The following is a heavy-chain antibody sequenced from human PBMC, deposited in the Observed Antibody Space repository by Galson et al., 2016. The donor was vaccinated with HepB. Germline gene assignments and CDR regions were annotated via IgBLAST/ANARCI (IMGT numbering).Heavy chain of an antibody. J-gene: IGHJ4*02. CDR3: ARDRTDCAGGICYSYFDY. Sequence: TLSLTCSVSGDSINTYYWSWIRQSPGKGLEWIGYTYYRGSTNCNPSLSSRVTISVDPSKNQFSLKLGSVTAADTAVYYCARDRTDCAGGICYSYFDYWGQGTRVTVSS. V-gene: IGHV4-59*01. D-gene: IGHD2-8*02. CDR1: GDSINTYY. CDR2: TYYRGST.